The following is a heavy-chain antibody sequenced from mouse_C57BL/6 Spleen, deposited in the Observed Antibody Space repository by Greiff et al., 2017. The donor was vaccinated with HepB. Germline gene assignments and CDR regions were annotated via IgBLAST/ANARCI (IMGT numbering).Heavy chain of an antibody. Sequence: VQLQQSGPELVKPGASVKISCKASGYSFTSYYIHWVKQRPGQGLEWIGWIYPGSGNTKYNEKFKGKATLTADTSSSTAYMQLSSLTSEDSAVYYCAREGKGYGSSGAWFAYWGQGTLVTVSA. CDR1: GYSFTSYY. CDR3: AREGKGYGSSGAWFAY. V-gene: IGHV1-66*01. CDR2: IYPGSGNT. D-gene: IGHD1-1*01. J-gene: IGHJ3*01.